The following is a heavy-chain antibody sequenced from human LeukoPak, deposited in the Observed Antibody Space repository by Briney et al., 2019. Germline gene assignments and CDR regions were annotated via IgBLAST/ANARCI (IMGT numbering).Heavy chain of an antibody. CDR2: MNPISGDI. J-gene: IGHJ6*03. V-gene: IGHV1-8*01. D-gene: IGHD6-13*01. Sequence: ASVKVSCKASGYTFTSYDVNWVRQATGQGLEWMGWMNPISGDIGYAQQFQGRVTMTRDTSINTAYMELSRLRSDDTAVYYCARDSVAAAGTGYYYYMDVWGKGTTVTVSS. CDR3: ARDSVAAAGTGYYYYMDV. CDR1: GYTFTSYD.